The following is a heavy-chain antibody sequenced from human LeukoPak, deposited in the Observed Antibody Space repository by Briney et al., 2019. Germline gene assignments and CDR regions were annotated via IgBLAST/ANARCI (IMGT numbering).Heavy chain of an antibody. D-gene: IGHD6-19*01. V-gene: IGHV4-34*01. CDR1: GGSFSGYY. CDR2: INHSGST. Sequence: SETLSLTCAVYGGSFSGYYWSWIRQPPGKGPEWIGEINHSGSTNYNPSLKSRVTISVDTSKNQFSLKLSSVTAADTAVYYCARVRRFSSGCFDYWGQGTLVTVSS. J-gene: IGHJ4*02. CDR3: ARVRRFSSGCFDY.